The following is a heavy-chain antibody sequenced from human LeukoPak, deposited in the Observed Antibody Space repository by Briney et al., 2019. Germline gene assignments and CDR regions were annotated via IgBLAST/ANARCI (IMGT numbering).Heavy chain of an antibody. Sequence: PGGSLRLSCAASGFTFSSYWMSWVRQAPGKGLEWVANIKQDGSEKYYVDSVKGRFTISRDNAKNSLYLQMNSLRAEDTAVYYCGRGYYDILTGYTFDYWGQGTLVTVSS. CDR3: GRGYYDILTGYTFDY. V-gene: IGHV3-7*03. D-gene: IGHD3-9*01. CDR1: GFTFSSYW. J-gene: IGHJ4*02. CDR2: IKQDGSEK.